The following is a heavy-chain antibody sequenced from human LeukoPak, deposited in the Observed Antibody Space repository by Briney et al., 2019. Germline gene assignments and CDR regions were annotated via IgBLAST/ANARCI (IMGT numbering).Heavy chain of an antibody. Sequence: SQTLSLTCTVSGGSISSGSYYWSWIRQPAGKGLEWIGRIYTSGSTYYNPSLKSRVTISVDTSKNQFSLKLSSVTAADTAVYYCARVYDTIFGVVIIPHYFDYWGQGTLVTVSS. CDR1: GGSISSGSYY. J-gene: IGHJ4*02. D-gene: IGHD3-3*01. CDR2: IYTSGST. CDR3: ARVYDTIFGVVIIPHYFDY. V-gene: IGHV4-61*02.